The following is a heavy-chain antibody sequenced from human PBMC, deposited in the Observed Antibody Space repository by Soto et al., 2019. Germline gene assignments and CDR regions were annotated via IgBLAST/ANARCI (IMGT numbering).Heavy chain of an antibody. V-gene: IGHV1-18*04. CDR3: ATSYDSGFDP. D-gene: IGHD5-12*01. J-gene: IGHJ5*02. CDR2: IKPDNGAT. Sequence: QLQLVQSGAEVERPGASVRVSCKAYGYPLSKYGISWIRQAPGQGLEWMGWIKPDNGATNYAQKFQGGVTMTTDTPSNTAYMELTSLSSDDTAGYYCATSYDSGFDPWGQGTLVSVSS. CDR1: GYPLSKYG.